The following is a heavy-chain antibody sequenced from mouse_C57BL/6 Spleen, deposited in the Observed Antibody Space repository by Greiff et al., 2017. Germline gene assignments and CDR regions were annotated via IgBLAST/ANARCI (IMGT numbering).Heavy chain of an antibody. D-gene: IGHD4-1*02. J-gene: IGHJ4*01. Sequence: VQLKESGPELVKPGASVKISCKASGYSFTDYNMNWVKQSNGKSLEWIGVINPNYGTTSYNQKFKGKATLTVDQSSSTAYMQLNSLTSEDSAVYYCARSLNWDEEIYYKAMDYRGQGTSVTVSS. CDR3: ARSLNWDEEIYYKAMDY. CDR2: INPNYGTT. CDR1: GYSFTDYN. V-gene: IGHV1-39*01.